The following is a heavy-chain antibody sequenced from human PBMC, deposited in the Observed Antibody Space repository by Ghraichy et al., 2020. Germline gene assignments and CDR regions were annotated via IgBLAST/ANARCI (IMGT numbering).Heavy chain of an antibody. J-gene: IGHJ4*02. CDR1: GYTFTGYY. D-gene: IGHD3-3*01. Sequence: ASVKVSCKASGYTFTGYYMHWVRQAPGQGLEWMGWINPNSGGTNYAQKFQGWVTMTRDTSISTAYMELSRLRSDDTAVYYCARDRIQVPYDFWSGYLGGSFDYWGQGTLVTVSS. CDR2: INPNSGGT. CDR3: ARDRIQVPYDFWSGYLGGSFDY. V-gene: IGHV1-2*04.